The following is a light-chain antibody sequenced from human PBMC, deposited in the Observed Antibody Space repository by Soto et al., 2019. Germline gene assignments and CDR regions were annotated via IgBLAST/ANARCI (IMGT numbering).Light chain of an antibody. J-gene: IGKJ4*01. CDR2: GAS. CDR3: QHNRNLPVT. CDR1: QSGHSDD. V-gene: IGKV3-20*01. Sequence: VLTQSPGTLSLFPGERATLFCRAGQSGHSDDLAWYQQKPGQAPRLLIYGASSRATGVPDRFSGSGSGTDFTLTINGLEPEDVAMYYCQHNRNLPVTFGGGTKVEI.